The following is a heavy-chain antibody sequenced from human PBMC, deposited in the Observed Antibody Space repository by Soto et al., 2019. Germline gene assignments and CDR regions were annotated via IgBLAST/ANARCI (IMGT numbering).Heavy chain of an antibody. CDR1: GFTFSSYG. J-gene: IGHJ4*02. CDR3: ARDLVGSHFDY. V-gene: IGHV3-33*01. CDR2: IWYDGSNK. D-gene: IGHD3-16*01. Sequence: QVQLVESGGGVVQPGRSLRLSCAASGFTFSSYGMHWVRQAPGKGLEWVAVIWYDGSNKYYADSVKGRFTISRDNSKNTLYLQMNSLRAEDTAVYYCARDLVGSHFDYWGQGTLVTVSS.